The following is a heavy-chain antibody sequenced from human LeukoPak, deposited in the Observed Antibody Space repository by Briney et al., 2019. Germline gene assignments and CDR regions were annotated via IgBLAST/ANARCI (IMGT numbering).Heavy chain of an antibody. CDR1: GVSINPYY. CDR2: IYTTGTT. Sequence: SETLSLTCTVSGVSINPYYWNWIRQPAGKGLEWIGRIYTTGTTTYNPSLRSRVTMSVDTSKNQVSLILSSVTTADTAMYYCARSPLSSSGWYRAAYWGQGTLVTVSS. D-gene: IGHD6-19*01. J-gene: IGHJ4*02. V-gene: IGHV4-4*07. CDR3: ARSPLSSSGWYRAAY.